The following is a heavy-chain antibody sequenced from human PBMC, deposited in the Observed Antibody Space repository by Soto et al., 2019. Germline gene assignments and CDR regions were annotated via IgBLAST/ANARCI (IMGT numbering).Heavy chain of an antibody. V-gene: IGHV3-48*01. Sequence: GGSLRLSCAASGFTFSSYSMNWVRQAPGKGLEWVSYISSSSSTIYYADSVKGRFTISRDNAKNSLYLQMNSLRAEDTAVYYCAREKDESDASADSSWTIDYWGQGTLVTVSS. CDR3: AREKDESDASADSSWTIDY. CDR2: ISSSSSTI. D-gene: IGHD6-13*01. CDR1: GFTFSSYS. J-gene: IGHJ4*02.